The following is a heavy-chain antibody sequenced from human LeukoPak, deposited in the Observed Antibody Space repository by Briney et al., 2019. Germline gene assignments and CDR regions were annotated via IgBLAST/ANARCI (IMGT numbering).Heavy chain of an antibody. CDR3: AREYGDYYFDY. Sequence: GRSLRLSCAASGFTFSSYGMHWVRQAPGKGLEWVAVISYGGSNKYYADSVKGRFTISRDNSKNTLYLQMNSLRAEDTAVYYCAREYGDYYFDYWGQGTLVTVSS. V-gene: IGHV3-30*03. CDR1: GFTFSSYG. D-gene: IGHD4-17*01. J-gene: IGHJ4*02. CDR2: ISYGGSNK.